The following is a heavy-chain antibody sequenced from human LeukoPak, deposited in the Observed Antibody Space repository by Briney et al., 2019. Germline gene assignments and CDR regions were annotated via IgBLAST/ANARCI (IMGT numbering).Heavy chain of an antibody. CDR2: ISTSSSYI. V-gene: IGHV3-21*01. CDR3: ATGSSGYSSSWYDY. D-gene: IGHD6-13*01. Sequence: PGGSLRLSCAASGFTFNNYSMIWVRQAPGKGLEWVSSISTSSSYIYYADSVKGRFTISRDNAKNSLYLQMNSLRAEDTAVYYCATGSSGYSSSWYDYWGQGTLVTVSS. J-gene: IGHJ4*02. CDR1: GFTFNNYS.